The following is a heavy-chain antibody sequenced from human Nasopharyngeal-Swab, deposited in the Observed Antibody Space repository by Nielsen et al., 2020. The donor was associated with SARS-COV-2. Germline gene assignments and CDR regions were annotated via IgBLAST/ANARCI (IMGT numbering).Heavy chain of an antibody. CDR3: AREKSNYFDF. CDR2: IYRSGST. J-gene: IGHJ4*02. V-gene: IGHV4-30-2*01. Sequence: SETLSLTCAVSGGSVSSGDYSWSWIRQPPGKGLEWIGYIYRSGSTYYNPSLKSRVTISVDRSRNQFSLRLSSLTAADTAEYYCAREKSNYFDFWGQGTLVTVSS. D-gene: IGHD6-6*01. CDR1: GGSVSSGDYS.